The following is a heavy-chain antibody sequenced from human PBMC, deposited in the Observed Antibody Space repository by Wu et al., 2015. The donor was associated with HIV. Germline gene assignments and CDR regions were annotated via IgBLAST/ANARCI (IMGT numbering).Heavy chain of an antibody. D-gene: IGHD3-3*01. J-gene: IGHJ5*02. Sequence: QLQESGPGLVQPSETLSLTCTVSGGSISRHYWSWIRQPPGKGLEWIGYIYYSGTTNYNPSLKSRVTISVDTSKNHFSLRLSFVTAADTAVYYCARGSYDFWSGYPNWFDPWGQGTLVTVSS. V-gene: IGHV4-59*11. CDR2: IYYSGTT. CDR1: GGSISRHY. CDR3: ARGSYDFWSGYPNWFDP.